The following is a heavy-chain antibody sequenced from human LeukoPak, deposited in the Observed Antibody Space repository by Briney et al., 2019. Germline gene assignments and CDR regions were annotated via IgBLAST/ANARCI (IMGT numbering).Heavy chain of an antibody. CDR2: FDPEDGDT. D-gene: IGHD3-3*01. CDR1: GDTVTELS. V-gene: IGHV1-24*01. CDR3: ATGLEWLLYGFFDH. Sequence: ASVKVSCKVSGDTVTELSMHWVRQAPGKGLEWMGGFDPEDGDTIYAQKFQGRVTTTEDTSTGTAYMELSSLRSEDTAVYYCATGLEWLLYGFFDHWGQGTLVTVSS. J-gene: IGHJ4*02.